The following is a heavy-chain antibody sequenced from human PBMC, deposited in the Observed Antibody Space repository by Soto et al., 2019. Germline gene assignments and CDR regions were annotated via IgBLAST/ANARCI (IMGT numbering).Heavy chain of an antibody. CDR1: GFTFSSYW. D-gene: IGHD3-3*01. CDR3: ARARPKYYDFWSGPSYDY. J-gene: IGHJ4*02. Sequence: LRLSCAASGFTFSSYWMHWVRQAPGKGLVWVSRINSDGSSTSYADSVKGRFTISRDNAKNTLYLQMNSLRAEDTAVYYCARARPKYYDFWSGPSYDYWGQGTLVTVSS. CDR2: INSDGSST. V-gene: IGHV3-74*01.